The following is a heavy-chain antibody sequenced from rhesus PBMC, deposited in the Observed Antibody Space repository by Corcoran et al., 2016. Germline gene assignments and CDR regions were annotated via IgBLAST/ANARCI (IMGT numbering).Heavy chain of an antibody. J-gene: IGHJ6*01. D-gene: IGHD1-38*01. CDR3: ARGPLGYGLDS. V-gene: IGHV4S19*01. Sequence: QVQLQESGPGLVKPSATLSLTCAVSGGSISSSNWWSWIRQPSGEGLEWIGYISGSSGSTSTNPSLKRRVTISKDTSKNQFSLKLTSVTAADTAVYYWARGPLGYGLDSWGQGVVVTVSS. CDR2: ISGSSGST. CDR1: GGSISSSNW.